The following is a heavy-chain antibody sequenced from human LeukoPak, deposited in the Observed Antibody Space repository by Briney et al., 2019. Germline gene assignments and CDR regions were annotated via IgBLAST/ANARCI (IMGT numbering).Heavy chain of an antibody. CDR1: GGSISSTGYY. CDR3: ARHSRNTFGVVVVPYYFDY. D-gene: IGHD3-16*02. Sequence: PSETLSLTCTVSGGSISSTGYYWGWVRQPPGKGLEWVGSIYYSGSTHYSPSLKSRVTISVDTTKNQFSLRLSSVTAADTAVYYCARHSRNTFGVVVVPYYFDYWGQGTLVTVS. J-gene: IGHJ4*02. V-gene: IGHV4-39*01. CDR2: IYYSGST.